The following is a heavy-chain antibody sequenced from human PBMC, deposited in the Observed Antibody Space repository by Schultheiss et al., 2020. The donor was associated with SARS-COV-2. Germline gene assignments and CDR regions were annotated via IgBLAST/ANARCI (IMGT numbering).Heavy chain of an antibody. D-gene: IGHD4-17*01. J-gene: IGHJ5*02. Sequence: SQTLSLTCTVSGGSISSYYWSWIRQPPGKGLEWIGRIYTSGSTNYNPSLKSRVTMSVDTSKNQFSLKLSSVTAADTAVYYCARSPTLYGDYTNWFDPWGQGTLVTVSS. CDR1: GGSISSYY. CDR3: ARSPTLYGDYTNWFDP. V-gene: IGHV4-4*07. CDR2: IYTSGST.